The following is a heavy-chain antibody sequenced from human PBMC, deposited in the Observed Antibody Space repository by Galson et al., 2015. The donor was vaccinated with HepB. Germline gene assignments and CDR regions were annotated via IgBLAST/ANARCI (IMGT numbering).Heavy chain of an antibody. CDR2: INHSGST. CDR1: GGSFSGYY. J-gene: IGHJ3*02. CDR3: ARVGAWAFDI. D-gene: IGHD3-16*01. V-gene: IGHV4-34*01. Sequence: SETLSLTCAVYGGSFSGYYWSWIRQPPGKGLEWIGEINHSGSTNYNPSLKSRVTISVDTSKNQFSLKLTSVTVADTAVYYCARVGAWAFDIWGQGTMVTVSS.